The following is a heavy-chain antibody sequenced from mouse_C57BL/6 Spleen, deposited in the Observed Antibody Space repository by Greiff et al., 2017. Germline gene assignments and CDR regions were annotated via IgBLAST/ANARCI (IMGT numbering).Heavy chain of an antibody. D-gene: IGHD1-1*01. CDR1: GYTFTSYW. CDR3: ARSGYGSSYPYFDD. Sequence: VQLQQPGAELVKPGASVKMSCKASGYTFTSYWITWVKQRPGQGLEWIGDIYPGSGSTNYNEKFKSKATLTVDTSSSTAYMQLSSLTSEDSAVYYWARSGYGSSYPYFDDWGQGTTLTVSS. V-gene: IGHV1-55*01. CDR2: IYPGSGST. J-gene: IGHJ2*01.